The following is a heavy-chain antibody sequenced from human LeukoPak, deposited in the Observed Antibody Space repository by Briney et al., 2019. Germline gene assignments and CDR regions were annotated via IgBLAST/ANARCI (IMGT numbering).Heavy chain of an antibody. CDR3: ARGDSSNFFN. D-gene: IGHD6-13*01. CDR2: INPSGGST. J-gene: IGHJ4*02. V-gene: IGHV1-46*01. Sequence: ASVEVSCKASGYTFISYYMHWVRQAPGQGLEWMAMINPSGGSTRYAQNFQGRVTMTTDTSTSTVYMSSLRSEDTAVYYCARGDSSNFFNWGQGTLVTVSS. CDR1: GYTFISYY.